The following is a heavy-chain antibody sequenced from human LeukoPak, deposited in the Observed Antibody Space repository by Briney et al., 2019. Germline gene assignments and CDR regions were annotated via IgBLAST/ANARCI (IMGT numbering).Heavy chain of an antibody. V-gene: IGHV1-2*05. J-gene: IGHJ5*02. CDR2: INPDSGGT. D-gene: IGHD5-12*01. CDR3: ARDDSGYHPGWFDP. CDR1: GYTFSGYN. Sequence: ASVKVSCKASGYTFSGYNIHWVRQAPGQGLEWMGRINPDSGGTDYAQKFQGRVTMARDTSISTAYMELSRLTSDDAGVYYCARDDSGYHPGWFDPWGQGTLVTVSS.